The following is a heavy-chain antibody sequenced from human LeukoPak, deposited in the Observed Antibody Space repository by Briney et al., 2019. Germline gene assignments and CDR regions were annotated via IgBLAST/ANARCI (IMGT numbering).Heavy chain of an antibody. CDR3: ASVDIVATDPNQFDP. CDR2: INHSGST. D-gene: IGHD5-12*01. Sequence: SETLSLTCAVYGGSFSGYYWSWIRQPPGKGLEWIGEINHSGSTNYNPSLKSRVTISVDTSKNQFSLKLSSVTAADTAVYYCASVDIVATDPNQFDPWGQGTLVTVSS. J-gene: IGHJ5*02. CDR1: GGSFSGYY. V-gene: IGHV4-34*01.